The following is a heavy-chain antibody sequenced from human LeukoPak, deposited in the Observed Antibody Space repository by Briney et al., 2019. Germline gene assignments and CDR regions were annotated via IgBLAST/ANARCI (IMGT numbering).Heavy chain of an antibody. D-gene: IGHD4-23*01. V-gene: IGHV3-30*18. CDR1: GFTFSSYG. Sequence: GALRLSCAASGFTFSSYGMHWVRQAPGKGLEWVAVISYDGSNKYYADSVKGRFTISRDNSKNTLYLQMNSLRAEDTAVYYCAKDPGGNSPDISNDYWGQGTLVTVSS. CDR2: ISYDGSNK. CDR3: AKDPGGNSPDISNDY. J-gene: IGHJ4*02.